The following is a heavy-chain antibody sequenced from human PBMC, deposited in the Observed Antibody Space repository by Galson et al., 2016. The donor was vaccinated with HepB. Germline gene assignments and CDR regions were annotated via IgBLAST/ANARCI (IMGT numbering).Heavy chain of an antibody. CDR1: GFTFSSYA. D-gene: IGHD6-6*01. V-gene: IGHV3-30-3*01. CDR3: ARDRRIAAWQTYWYFDL. CDR2: ISYDGSKK. Sequence: SLRLSCAASGFTFSSYAMHWVRQAPGEGLEWVALISYDGSKKYFADSVKGRFTISRDNSKDTLYLQVNSLRPEDTAVYFCARDRRIAAWQTYWYFDLWGRGTLVTVSS. J-gene: IGHJ2*01.